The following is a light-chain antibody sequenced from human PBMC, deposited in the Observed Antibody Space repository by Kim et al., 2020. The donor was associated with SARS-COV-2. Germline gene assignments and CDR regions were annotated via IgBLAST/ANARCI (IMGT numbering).Light chain of an antibody. Sequence: GQSITISCTGASSDVGGYILVAWDQQLPGKVPKLIIYEVSERPSGVSHRFSGSKSGNTASLTISGLQTEDEADYYCCSYAGRSTYVFGSGTKVTVL. V-gene: IGLV2-23*02. CDR3: CSYAGRSTYV. CDR1: SSDVGGYIL. J-gene: IGLJ1*01. CDR2: EVS.